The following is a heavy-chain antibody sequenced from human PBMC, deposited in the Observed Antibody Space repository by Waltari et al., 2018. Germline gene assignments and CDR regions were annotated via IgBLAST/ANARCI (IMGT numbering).Heavy chain of an antibody. V-gene: IGHV3-7*01. J-gene: IGHJ4*02. Sequence: EVQLVESGGDLVQPGGSLRLSCAASGFTFSNYWMSWVRQAPGKGLKRVANIKQDGSEKYYVDSVKGRFTISRDNAKNSLYLQMNSLRAEDTAVYYCASFGSTHFFDYWGQGTLVTVSS. D-gene: IGHD3-10*01. CDR1: GFTFSNYW. CDR3: ASFGSTHFFDY. CDR2: IKQDGSEK.